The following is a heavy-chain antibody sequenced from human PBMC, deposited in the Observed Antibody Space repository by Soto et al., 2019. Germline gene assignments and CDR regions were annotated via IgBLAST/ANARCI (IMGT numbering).Heavy chain of an antibody. Sequence: QVQLQQWGAGLLKPSETLSLTCAVYGGSFSGYYWTWIRQPPGTGLEWIGEINHSGSTNYNPSLKCRVTMSVDTSKNQFSRKLTSVTAADTAVYYCASDKITGLFDYWGQGTLVTVSS. CDR3: ASDKITGLFDY. V-gene: IGHV4-34*01. CDR1: GGSFSGYY. CDR2: INHSGST. D-gene: IGHD2-8*02. J-gene: IGHJ4*02.